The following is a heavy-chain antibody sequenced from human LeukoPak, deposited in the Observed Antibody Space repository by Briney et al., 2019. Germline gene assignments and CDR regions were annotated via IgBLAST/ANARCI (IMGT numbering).Heavy chain of an antibody. CDR1: GFTFSSYS. CDR3: ARGLTTVTTPDY. CDR2: ISSSSSYI. V-gene: IGHV3-21*01. D-gene: IGHD4-17*01. Sequence: GGSLRLSCAASGFTFSSYSMNWVRQAPGKGLEWVSSISSSSSYIYYADSVKGRFTISRDNAKNSLYLQMNSLRAEDMAVYYCARGLTTVTTPDYWGQGTLVTVSS. J-gene: IGHJ4*02.